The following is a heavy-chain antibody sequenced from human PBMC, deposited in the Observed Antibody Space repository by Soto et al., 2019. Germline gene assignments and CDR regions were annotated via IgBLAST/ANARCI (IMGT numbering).Heavy chain of an antibody. D-gene: IGHD5-12*01. Sequence: ASETLSLTCTVSGGSISSYYWSWIRQPPGKGLEWIGYIYYSGSTNYNPSLKSRVTISVDTSKNQFSLKLSSVTAADTAVYYCAREIDGYNSYYFDYWGQGTLVTVSS. CDR3: AREIDGYNSYYFDY. J-gene: IGHJ4*02. CDR2: IYYSGST. V-gene: IGHV4-59*01. CDR1: GGSISSYY.